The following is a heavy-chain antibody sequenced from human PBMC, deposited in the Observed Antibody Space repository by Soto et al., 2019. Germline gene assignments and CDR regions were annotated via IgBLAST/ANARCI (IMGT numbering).Heavy chain of an antibody. CDR2: ISYDGSDK. CDR3: AKDKKISGWYDY. V-gene: IGHV3-30*18. CDR1: GFTFSSYV. J-gene: IGHJ4*02. D-gene: IGHD6-19*01. Sequence: GGSLRLSCAASGFTFSSYVMHWVHQVPGKGLEWVAVISYDGSDKYYADSVKGRFTISRDNSKNTLYLQMNSLRTEDTAVYYCAKDKKISGWYDYWGQGTLVTVSS.